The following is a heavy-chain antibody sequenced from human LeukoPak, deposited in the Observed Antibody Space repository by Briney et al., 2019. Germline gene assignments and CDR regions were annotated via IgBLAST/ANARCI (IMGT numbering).Heavy chain of an antibody. CDR1: GFTFSSYG. Sequence: GGSLRLSCAASGFTFSSYGMHWVRQAPGKGLEWVAVISYDGSNKYYADSVKGRFTISRDNSKNTLYLQMNSLRAEDTAVYYCARDPYSSSWYFLGMDVWGKGTTVTVSS. D-gene: IGHD6-13*01. V-gene: IGHV3-30*03. J-gene: IGHJ6*04. CDR2: ISYDGSNK. CDR3: ARDPYSSSWYFLGMDV.